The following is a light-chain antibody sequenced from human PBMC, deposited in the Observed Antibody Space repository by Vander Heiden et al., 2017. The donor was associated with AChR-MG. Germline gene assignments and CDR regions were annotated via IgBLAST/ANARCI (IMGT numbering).Light chain of an antibody. CDR3: QQYDNLPLT. J-gene: IGKJ3*01. V-gene: IGKV1-33*01. Sequence: DIQMTQSPSSLSASVGDRVTITCQASQDISNYLNWYQHKPGKAPELLIYDASNLETGVPSRFSGSGSGTDFTFTISSLQPEDIATYYCQQYDNLPLTFGHGTKVDIK. CDR2: DAS. CDR1: QDISNY.